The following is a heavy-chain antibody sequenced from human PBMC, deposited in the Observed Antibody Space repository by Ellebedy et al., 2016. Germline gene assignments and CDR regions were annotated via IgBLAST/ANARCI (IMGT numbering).Heavy chain of an antibody. Sequence: GGSLRLXXAASGFTFSSYAMHWVRQAPGKGLEWVAVISYDGSNKYYADSVKGRFTISRDNSKNTLYLQMNSLRAEDTAVYYCATEMATIRGEGLYFQHWGQGTLVTVSS. D-gene: IGHD5-24*01. CDR3: ATEMATIRGEGLYFQH. CDR2: ISYDGSNK. CDR1: GFTFSSYA. J-gene: IGHJ1*01. V-gene: IGHV3-30-3*01.